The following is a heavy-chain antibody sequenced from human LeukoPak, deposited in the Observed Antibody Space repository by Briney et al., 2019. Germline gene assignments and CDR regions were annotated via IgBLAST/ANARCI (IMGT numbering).Heavy chain of an antibody. Sequence: SETLSLTCTVSGGFISSYYWSWIRQPAGKGLEWIGRIYTSGSTNYNPSLKSRVTMSVDTSKNQFSLKLSSVTAAATAVYYCARETIFGINYYYMDVWGKGTTVTVSS. V-gene: IGHV4-4*07. CDR3: ARETIFGINYYYMDV. J-gene: IGHJ6*03. D-gene: IGHD3-3*01. CDR1: GGFISSYY. CDR2: IYTSGST.